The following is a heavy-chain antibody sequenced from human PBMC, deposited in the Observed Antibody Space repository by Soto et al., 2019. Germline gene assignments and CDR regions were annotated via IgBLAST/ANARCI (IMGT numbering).Heavy chain of an antibody. CDR2: ISSSGSTI. CDR1: GFTFSDYY. Sequence: GGSLRLSCAASGFTFSDYYMSWIRQAPGKGLEWVSYISSSGSTIYYADSVKGRFTISRDNAKNSLYLQMNSLRAEDTAVYYCARSTVTTLAPYFDYWGQGALVTVSS. D-gene: IGHD4-4*01. CDR3: ARSTVTTLAPYFDY. V-gene: IGHV3-11*01. J-gene: IGHJ4*02.